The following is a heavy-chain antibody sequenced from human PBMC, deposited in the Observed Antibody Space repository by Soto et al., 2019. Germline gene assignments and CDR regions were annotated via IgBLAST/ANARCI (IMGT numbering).Heavy chain of an antibody. D-gene: IGHD3-3*01. J-gene: IGHJ4*02. CDR3: ARDVGPITIFGEALSGYFDF. V-gene: IGHV3-7*03. CDR1: GFSFGTYW. CDR2: IKQDGSER. Sequence: PGGPLRLSCAVSGFSFGTYWMSWVRQAPGKGLEWLASIKQDGSERYYLDSVKGRFTISRDNAKDSLSLQMNSLRGEDTAFYYCARDVGPITIFGEALSGYFDFWGQGTLVTVSS.